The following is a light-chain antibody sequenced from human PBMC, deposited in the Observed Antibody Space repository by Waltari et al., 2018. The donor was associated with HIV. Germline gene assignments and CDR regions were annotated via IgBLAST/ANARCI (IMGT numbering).Light chain of an antibody. CDR2: EVS. J-gene: IGLJ1*01. Sequence: ALTQPASVSGSPGQSITISCTGTSSDVGANNHISWYQQHPGKAPKLMIYEVSNRPSGVSNRFSGSKSGNTASLTISGLQAEDEADYYCTSYTPSSPYVFGAGTKVTVL. CDR1: SSDVGANNH. V-gene: IGLV2-14*01. CDR3: TSYTPSSPYV.